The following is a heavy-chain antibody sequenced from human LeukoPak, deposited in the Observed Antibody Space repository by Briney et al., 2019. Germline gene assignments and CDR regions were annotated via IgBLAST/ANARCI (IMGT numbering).Heavy chain of an antibody. Sequence: GGSLRLACAASGFTFSSYVMHWVRQAPGKGLEWVAVISYDGSNINYAESVKGRFTISRDNSKNTLYLQMNSLRAEDTAVYYCAKDQYFVTGYYSHMDVWGKGTTVTISS. CDR2: ISYDGSNI. V-gene: IGHV3-30*18. CDR3: AKDQYFVTGYYSHMDV. CDR1: GFTFSSYV. J-gene: IGHJ6*03. D-gene: IGHD2-21*02.